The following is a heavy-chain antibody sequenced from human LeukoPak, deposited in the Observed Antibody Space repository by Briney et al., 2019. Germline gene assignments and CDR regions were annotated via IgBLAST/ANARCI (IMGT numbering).Heavy chain of an antibody. CDR3: AKDHMSSPVTYGYSFDS. D-gene: IGHD5-18*01. CDR1: GFTFNIYA. Sequence: GGSLRLSCAASGFTFNIYAMNWVRQAPGKGLEWVAAISGSGVSTRDADSVKGRFTISRDNSKNTLYLQMSSLRAEDTAVYHCAKDHMSSPVTYGYSFDSWGQGTLVTVSS. J-gene: IGHJ4*02. CDR2: ISGSGVST. V-gene: IGHV3-23*01.